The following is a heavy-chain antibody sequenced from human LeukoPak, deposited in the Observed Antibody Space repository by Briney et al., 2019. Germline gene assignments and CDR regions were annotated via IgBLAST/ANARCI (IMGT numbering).Heavy chain of an antibody. CDR1: GGSISSYY. J-gene: IGHJ6*02. Sequence: PSETLSLTCTVSGGSISSYYWSWIRQPPGKGLEWIGYIYYSGSTNYNPSLKSRVTISVDTSKNQFSLKLSSVTAADTAVYYCARGGYSYGPESSGMDVWGQGTTVTVSS. V-gene: IGHV4-59*01. CDR3: ARGGYSYGPESSGMDV. CDR2: IYYSGST. D-gene: IGHD5-18*01.